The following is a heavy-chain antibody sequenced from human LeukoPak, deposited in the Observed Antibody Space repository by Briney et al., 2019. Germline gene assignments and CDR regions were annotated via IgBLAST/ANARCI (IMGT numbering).Heavy chain of an antibody. Sequence: GASVKVSCKASGYTFTDFYMHWVRQAPGQGLEWMGIFNPAGGRPSFAQKFQGRVTITRDTSTNTLYMELSSLRSEDTAVYYCARDQAAITTPLAWSFALWGRGTLVTVSS. V-gene: IGHV1-46*01. D-gene: IGHD1-14*01. CDR3: ARDQAAITTPLAWSFAL. CDR2: FNPAGGRP. J-gene: IGHJ2*01. CDR1: GYTFTDFY.